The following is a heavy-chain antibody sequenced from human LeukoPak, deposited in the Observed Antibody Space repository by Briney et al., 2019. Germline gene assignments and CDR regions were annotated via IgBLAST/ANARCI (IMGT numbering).Heavy chain of an antibody. CDR2: ISPTGSTT. CDR3: ARGPSSNWSGLDF. V-gene: IGHV3-74*01. J-gene: IGHJ4*02. Sequence: GGSLRLSCAASGFTFSGYSMNWVRQAPGKGLVWVSRISPTGSTTSYADSVKGRFTVSRDNAKNTLYLQVNNLRAEDTAVYYCARGPSSNWSGLDFWGQGTLLTVSS. CDR1: GFTFSGYS. D-gene: IGHD6-13*01.